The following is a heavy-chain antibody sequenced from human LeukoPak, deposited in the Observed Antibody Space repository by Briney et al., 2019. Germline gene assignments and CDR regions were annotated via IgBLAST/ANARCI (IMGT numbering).Heavy chain of an antibody. J-gene: IGHJ4*02. V-gene: IGHV3-30*03. CDR2: ISYDGSNK. CDR1: GFTFSSYG. Sequence: GGSLRLSCAASGFTFSSYGMHWVRQAPGKGLEWVAVISYDGSNKYYADSVKGRFAISRDNSNNTLYLQMNSLRAEDTAVYYCAREEFRDGYTWDYWGQGTLVTVSS. D-gene: IGHD5-24*01. CDR3: AREEFRDGYTWDY.